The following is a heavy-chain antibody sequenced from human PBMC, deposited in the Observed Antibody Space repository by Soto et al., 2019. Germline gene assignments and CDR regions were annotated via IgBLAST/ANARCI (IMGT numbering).Heavy chain of an antibody. Sequence: QVTVKESGPVLVKPTETLTLTCTVSGFSLSNDGLGVSWIRQPPGKALEWLAHIFSNDEKSYSTSLKSRLTISNDTSKSQVVLTMTNVDPVDTATYYCAPTYSTSWYWFDPWGQGTLVNVAS. V-gene: IGHV2-26*01. J-gene: IGHJ5*02. D-gene: IGHD6-13*01. CDR3: APTYSTSWYWFDP. CDR1: GFSLSNDGLG. CDR2: IFSNDEK.